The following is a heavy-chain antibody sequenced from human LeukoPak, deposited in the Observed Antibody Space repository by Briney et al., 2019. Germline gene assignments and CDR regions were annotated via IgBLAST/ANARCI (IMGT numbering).Heavy chain of an antibody. CDR3: ARDYGGNWFDP. CDR2: IWYDGSNI. D-gene: IGHD4-23*01. CDR1: GFTFSSYG. Sequence: GRSLRLSCAASGFTFSSYGMHWVRQAPGKGLEWVAVIWYDGSNIYYADSVKGRFTISRDNSKNTLYLQMNSLRAEDTAVYYCARDYGGNWFDPWGQGTLVTVSS. J-gene: IGHJ5*02. V-gene: IGHV3-33*01.